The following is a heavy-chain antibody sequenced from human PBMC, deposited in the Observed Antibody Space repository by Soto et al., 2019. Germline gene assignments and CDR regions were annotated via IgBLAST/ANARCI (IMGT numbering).Heavy chain of an antibody. D-gene: IGHD3-16*01. CDR3: ARESGGVTATLDYYYFYMTS. V-gene: IGHV1-2*04. Sequence: QVQLVQSGAEVRKPGASVTVSCRSSGDSFNDYYIHWVRQAPGQGFEWMGWINPNGGVTKYAQKFQGWVSMTRDTSIRTVYMQLSRLRSDDTAVYYCARESGGVTATLDYYYFYMTSGAQGPRSPSP. CDR1: GDSFNDYY. J-gene: IGHJ6*03. CDR2: INPNGGVT.